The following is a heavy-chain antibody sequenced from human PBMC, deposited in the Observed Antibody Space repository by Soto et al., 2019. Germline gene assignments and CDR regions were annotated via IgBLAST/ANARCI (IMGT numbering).Heavy chain of an antibody. J-gene: IGHJ5*02. D-gene: IGHD2-15*01. CDR1: GYTFTSYD. Sequence: ASVKVSCKASGYTFTSYDISWVRQAPGQGLEWMGWISTYNGNTNYAQKLQGRVTMTTDTSTSTAYMELRSLRSDDTAVYYCARGFRVAATRWWLDPWGQRTLVTVSS. CDR3: ARGFRVAATRWWLDP. CDR2: ISTYNGNT. V-gene: IGHV1-18*01.